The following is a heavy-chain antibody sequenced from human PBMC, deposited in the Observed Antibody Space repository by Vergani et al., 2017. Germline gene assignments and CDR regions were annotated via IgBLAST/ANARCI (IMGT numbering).Heavy chain of an antibody. CDR1: GFTFSSYD. D-gene: IGHD5-12*01. V-gene: IGHV3-13*04. CDR2: IGTAGDT. CDR3: SRGAVVGLRFFPLTYGMDV. Sequence: EVQLVESGGGLVQPGGSLRLSCAASGFTFSSYDMHWVRQATGKGLEWVSAIGTAGDTYYPGSVKGRFTISRENAKNSLYLQMNSRRAGDTAVYYCSRGAVVGLRFFPLTYGMDVWGQGTTVTVSS. J-gene: IGHJ6*02.